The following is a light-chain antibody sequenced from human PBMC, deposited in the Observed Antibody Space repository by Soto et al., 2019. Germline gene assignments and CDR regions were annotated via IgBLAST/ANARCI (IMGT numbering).Light chain of an antibody. V-gene: IGKV3-20*01. CDR2: GAS. Sequence: EIVLTQSPGTLSLSPGERATLSCRASHSVSSSYLAWYQQKPGQAPRLLIYGASSRATGVPDRFSGSGSGTDFTLTISRLEPEDFAVYYCQQYGSSPPYTVGQGTKLVSK. CDR3: QQYGSSPPYT. CDR1: HSVSSSY. J-gene: IGKJ2*01.